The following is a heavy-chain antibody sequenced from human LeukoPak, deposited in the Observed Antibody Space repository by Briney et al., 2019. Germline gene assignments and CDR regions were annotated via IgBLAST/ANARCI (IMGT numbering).Heavy chain of an antibody. CDR1: GYSFTSYW. V-gene: IGHV5-51*01. CDR3: ARHVPDMLTGFPYGLVDY. Sequence: GESLKISCKGSGYSFTSYWIGWVRQMPGKGLEWMGIIYPGDSDTRYSPSFQGQVTISADKSISTAYLQWSSLKASDTAMYYCARHVPDMLTGFPYGLVDYWGQGTLVTVSS. D-gene: IGHD3-9*01. J-gene: IGHJ4*02. CDR2: IYPGDSDT.